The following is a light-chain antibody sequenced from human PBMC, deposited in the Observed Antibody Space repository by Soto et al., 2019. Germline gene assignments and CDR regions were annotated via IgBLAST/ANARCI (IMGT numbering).Light chain of an antibody. J-gene: IGKJ3*01. V-gene: IGKV3D-15*01. CDR1: QSVSTN. CDR2: GAS. CDR3: QQYNNWPPFT. Sequence: EIVMTQSPATLSVSPGERATLSCRASQSVSTNLAWYQQKPGQAPRLLIYGASTRGTGIPARFSGIGSGTEFTLTISSLQSEDFAVYYCQQYNNWPPFTFGPGTKVDIK.